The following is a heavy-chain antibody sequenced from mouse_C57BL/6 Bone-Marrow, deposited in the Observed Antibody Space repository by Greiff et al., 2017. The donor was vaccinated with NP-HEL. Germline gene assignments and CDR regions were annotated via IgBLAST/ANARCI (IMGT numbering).Heavy chain of an antibody. CDR2: IYPRSGNT. Sequence: VQLVESGAELARPGASVKLSCKASGYTFTSYGISWVKQRTGQGLEWIGEIYPRSGNTYYNEKFKGKATLTADKSSSTAYMELRSLTSEDSAVYFCARRDDGYPYYFDYWGQGTTLTVSS. CDR3: ARRDDGYPYYFDY. V-gene: IGHV1-81*01. D-gene: IGHD2-3*01. CDR1: GYTFTSYG. J-gene: IGHJ2*01.